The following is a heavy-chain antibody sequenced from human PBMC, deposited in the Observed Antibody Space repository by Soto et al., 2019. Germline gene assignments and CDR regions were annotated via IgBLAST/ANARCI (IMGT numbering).Heavy chain of an antibody. CDR3: ARGWRYDSSGYYYRAYYYYGMDV. D-gene: IGHD3-22*01. CDR1: GFTVSSNY. CDR2: IYSGGST. J-gene: IGHJ6*01. Sequence: GSLRLSCAASGFTVSSNYMSWVRQAPGKGLEWVSVIYSGGSTYYADSVKGRFTISRDNSKNTLYLQMNSLRAEDTAVYYCARGWRYDSSGYYYRAYYYYGMDV. V-gene: IGHV3-53*01.